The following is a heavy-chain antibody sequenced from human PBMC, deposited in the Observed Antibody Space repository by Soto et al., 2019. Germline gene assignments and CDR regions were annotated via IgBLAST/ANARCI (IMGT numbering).Heavy chain of an antibody. Sequence: PSETLSLTCAVSGSSLSPYYWGWVRQPPGKGLEWLGSIFHSGNVHYNPSLKNRVILSIDTSKSQFSLNLTAAIAADTAVYYCTRQDDGMDVWGQGTTVTVSS. CDR2: IFHSGNV. CDR1: GSSLSPYY. CDR3: TRQDDGMDV. J-gene: IGHJ6*02. V-gene: IGHV4-38-2*01.